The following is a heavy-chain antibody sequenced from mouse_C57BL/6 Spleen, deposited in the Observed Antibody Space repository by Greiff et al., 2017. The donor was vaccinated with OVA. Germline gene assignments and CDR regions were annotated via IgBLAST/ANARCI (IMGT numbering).Heavy chain of an antibody. J-gene: IGHJ2*01. CDR2: INPNNGGT. D-gene: IGHD2-1*01. V-gene: IGHV1-26*01. CDR1: GYTFTDYY. Sequence: EVQLQQSGPELVKPGASVKISCKASGYTFTDYYMNWVKQSHGKSLEWIGDINPNNGGTSYNQRFKGKATLTVDKSSSTAYMELRSLTSEDSAVYYCAGGDYGNYDYWGQGTTLTVSS. CDR3: AGGDYGNYDY.